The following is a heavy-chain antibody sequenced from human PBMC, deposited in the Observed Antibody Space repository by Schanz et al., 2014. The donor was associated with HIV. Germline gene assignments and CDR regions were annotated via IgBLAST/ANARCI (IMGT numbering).Heavy chain of an antibody. Sequence: QVQLVQSGAEVKKPGASVKVSCKASAYTFTGYYMHWVRQAPGQGLEWMGWINPNSGGTNYAQKFQGRVTMTRDTSISTAYMELSRLRSDDTAVYYCARGRSGYCSGGSCPYGRYYFDYWGQGTLVTVSS. CDR2: INPNSGGT. CDR3: ARGRSGYCSGGSCPYGRYYFDY. D-gene: IGHD2-15*01. V-gene: IGHV1-2*02. CDR1: AYTFTGYY. J-gene: IGHJ4*02.